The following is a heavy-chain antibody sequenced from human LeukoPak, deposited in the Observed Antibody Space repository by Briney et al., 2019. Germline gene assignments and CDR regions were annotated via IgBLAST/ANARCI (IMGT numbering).Heavy chain of an antibody. V-gene: IGHV3-73*01. CDR3: TSAEELAYCGGDCYSSFDS. CDR2: IIIKGNSYAT. J-gene: IGHJ4*02. CDR1: GVTFRGTA. Sequence: GGSLKLSCAASGVTFRGTARHRVCETPGKGRECVGRIIIKGNSYATAYAASVKGRSTLSRADSKHTAYQQTNSLKTEDTAVYYCTSAEELAYCGGDCYSSFDSWGQGTLVTVSS. D-gene: IGHD2-21*02.